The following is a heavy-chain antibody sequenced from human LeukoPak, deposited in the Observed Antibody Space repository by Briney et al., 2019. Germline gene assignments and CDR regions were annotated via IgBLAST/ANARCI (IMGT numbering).Heavy chain of an antibody. D-gene: IGHD6-13*01. CDR3: ATDGIAAAGY. CDR2: INTYNGNT. J-gene: IGHJ4*02. V-gene: IGHV1-18*01. CDR1: GYTFTNYG. Sequence: ASVKVSXKASGYTFTNYGITWMRQAPGQGLEWMGWINTYNGNTNYAQKLQGRVTITTDTSTSTAYMELRSLRSDDTAVFYCATDGIAAAGYWGQGTLVTVSS.